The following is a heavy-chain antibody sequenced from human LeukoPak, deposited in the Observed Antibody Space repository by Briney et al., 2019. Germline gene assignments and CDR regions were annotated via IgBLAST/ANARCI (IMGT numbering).Heavy chain of an antibody. CDR1: GGSISSYY. D-gene: IGHD2-15*01. CDR3: ARLGYCSGGSCSSPLYYFDY. Sequence: PSETLSLTCTVSGGSISSYYWSWIRQPARKGLEWIGRIYTSGSTNYNPSLKSRVTMSVDTSKNQFSLKLSSVTAADTAVYYCARLGYCSGGSCSSPLYYFDYWGQGTLVTVSS. V-gene: IGHV4-4*07. CDR2: IYTSGST. J-gene: IGHJ4*02.